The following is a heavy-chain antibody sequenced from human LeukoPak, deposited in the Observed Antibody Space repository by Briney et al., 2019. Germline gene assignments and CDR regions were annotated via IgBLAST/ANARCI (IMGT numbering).Heavy chain of an antibody. V-gene: IGHV3-15*01. CDR2: IKSKTDGGTT. Sequence: GGSLRLSCAASGFTFSNAWMSWVRQAPGKGLEWVGRIKSKTDGGTTDYAAPVKGRFTISRDDSKNTLYLQMNSLKTEDTAVYYCTTDLYSGSYYDDYWGQGTLVTVSS. CDR1: GFTFSNAW. J-gene: IGHJ4*02. D-gene: IGHD1-26*01. CDR3: TTDLYSGSYYDDY.